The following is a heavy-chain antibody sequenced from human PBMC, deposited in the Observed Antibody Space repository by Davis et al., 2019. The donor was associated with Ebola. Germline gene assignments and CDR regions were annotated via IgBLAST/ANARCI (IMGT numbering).Heavy chain of an antibody. D-gene: IGHD6-13*01. CDR1: GFTFSSYW. Sequence: GESLKISCAASGFTFSSYWMSWVRQAPGKGLEWVANIKQDGSEKYYVDSVKGRFTISRDNAKNTLYLQMNRLRAEDTAVYYCARAIAAAGTEGYYFDYWGQGTLVTVSS. V-gene: IGHV3-7*01. J-gene: IGHJ4*02. CDR3: ARAIAAAGTEGYYFDY. CDR2: IKQDGSEK.